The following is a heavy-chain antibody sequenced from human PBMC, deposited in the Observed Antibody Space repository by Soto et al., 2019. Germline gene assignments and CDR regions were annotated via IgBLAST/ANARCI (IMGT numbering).Heavy chain of an antibody. Sequence: PGGSLRLSCLASGITFSSHSVNWVRQAPGKGLEWVSSISRGSDYIYYRDSVKGRFTISRDNAKNSLYLQMNSLRVEDTAVYYCARDMYAHGFFDYWGQGTLVTVSS. CDR2: ISRGSDYI. CDR3: ARDMYAHGFFDY. V-gene: IGHV3-21*01. D-gene: IGHD3-10*01. CDR1: GITFSSHS. J-gene: IGHJ4*02.